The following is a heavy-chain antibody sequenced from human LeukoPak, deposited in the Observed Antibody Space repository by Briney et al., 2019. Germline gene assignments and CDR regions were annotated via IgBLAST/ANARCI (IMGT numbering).Heavy chain of an antibody. V-gene: IGHV4-34*01. CDR3: ARHRIAARSFDI. J-gene: IGHJ3*02. CDR1: GGSFSGYY. CDR2: INHSGST. Sequence: SETLSLTCAVYGGSFSGYYWSWIRQPPGKRLEWIGEINHSGSTNYNPSLKSRVTISVDTSKNQFSLKLSSVTAADTAVYYCARHRIAARSFDIWGQGTMVTVSS. D-gene: IGHD6-6*01.